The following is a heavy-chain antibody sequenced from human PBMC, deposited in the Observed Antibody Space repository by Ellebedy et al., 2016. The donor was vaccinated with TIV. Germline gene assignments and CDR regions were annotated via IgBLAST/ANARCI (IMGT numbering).Heavy chain of an antibody. J-gene: IGHJ6*02. V-gene: IGHV3-7*03. D-gene: IGHD3-22*01. Sequence: GESLKISCAASGFTFNSYWMSWVRQAPGKGLEWVANINQDGSRIYYVDSVKGRFTISRDNAKTSVFLRMNTLRVEDTAVYHCARGGAYGDYSPGYYGMDVWGQGTTVTVSS. CDR2: INQDGSRI. CDR1: GFTFNSYW. CDR3: ARGGAYGDYSPGYYGMDV.